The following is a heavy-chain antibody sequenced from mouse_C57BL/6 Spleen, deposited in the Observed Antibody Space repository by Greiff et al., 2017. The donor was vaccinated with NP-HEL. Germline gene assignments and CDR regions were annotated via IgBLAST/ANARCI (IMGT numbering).Heavy chain of an antibody. Sequence: QVQLQQPGAELVMPGASVKLSCKASGYTFTSYWMHWVKQRPGQGLEWIGEMDPSDSYTNYNQKFKGKSTLTVDKSSSTAYMQLSSLTSEDSAVYYCARGSASNYGYFDVWGTGTTVTVSS. D-gene: IGHD2-10*02. CDR2: MDPSDSYT. V-gene: IGHV1-69*01. J-gene: IGHJ1*03. CDR1: GYTFTSYW. CDR3: ARGSASNYGYFDV.